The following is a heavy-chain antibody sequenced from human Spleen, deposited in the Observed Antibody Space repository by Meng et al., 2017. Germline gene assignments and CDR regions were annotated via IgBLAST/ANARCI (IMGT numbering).Heavy chain of an antibody. D-gene: IGHD1-1*01. CDR3: SKDQRNEF. Sequence: GESLKISCTASGFTFGGYAMSWVRQAPGKGLEWVGFIRNKAYGGTPEYVASVKGRFTISRDDSKSIADLQMNSLKTEDTAVYYCSKDQRNEFWGQGTLVTVSS. CDR2: IRNKAYGGTP. J-gene: IGHJ4*02. V-gene: IGHV3-49*04. CDR1: GFTFGGYA.